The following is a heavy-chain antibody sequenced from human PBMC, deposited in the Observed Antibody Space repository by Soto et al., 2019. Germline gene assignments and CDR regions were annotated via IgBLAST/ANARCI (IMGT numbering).Heavy chain of an antibody. Sequence: GGSLRLSCAASTFTFSNHWMSWVRQAPGKGLEWVANINQGGSAKYYLDSVKGRFTISRDNAKNSLDLQMNSLRAEDTAVYYCARIYCSTTSCYIDYWGQGTLVTVSS. V-gene: IGHV3-7*01. CDR3: ARIYCSTTSCYIDY. CDR1: TFTFSNHW. D-gene: IGHD2-2*02. J-gene: IGHJ4*02. CDR2: INQGGSAK.